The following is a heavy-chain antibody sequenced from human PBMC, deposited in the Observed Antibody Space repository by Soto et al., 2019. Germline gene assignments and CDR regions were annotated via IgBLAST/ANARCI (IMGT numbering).Heavy chain of an antibody. CDR3: ARDGWFSALRITFGLDV. CDR1: GYTFSNYY. J-gene: IGHJ6*02. Sequence: QVQLVQSGAEVKKPGASVKVSCKASGYTFSNYYIHWVRQAPGQGLEWMGIINPNGGSTTYAQQFQGRGTMTRDTSTRRVYMELSSLTSEDTALYYCARDGWFSALRITFGLDVWGQGTTVTSSS. V-gene: IGHV1-46*01. D-gene: IGHD3-16*01. CDR2: INPNGGST.